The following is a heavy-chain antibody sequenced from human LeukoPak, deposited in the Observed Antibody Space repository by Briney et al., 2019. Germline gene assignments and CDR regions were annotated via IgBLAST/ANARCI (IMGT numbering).Heavy chain of an antibody. CDR3: ARDSDYYGSGREGWFDP. CDR1: GGTFSSYA. J-gene: IGHJ5*02. Sequence: ASVKVSCKASGGTFSSYAISWVRQAPGQGLEWMGGIIPIFGTANYAQKFQGRVTITADESTSTAYMELRSLRSDDTAVYYCARDSDYYGSGREGWFDPWGQGTLVTVSS. V-gene: IGHV1-69*13. CDR2: IIPIFGTA. D-gene: IGHD3-10*01.